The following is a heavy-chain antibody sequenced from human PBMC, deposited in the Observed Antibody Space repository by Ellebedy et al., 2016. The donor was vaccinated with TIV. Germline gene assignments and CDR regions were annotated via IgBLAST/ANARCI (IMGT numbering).Heavy chain of an antibody. CDR2: LYSGGST. J-gene: IGHJ4*02. Sequence: GESLKISXAASGFIISSNYMSWVRQAPGKGLEWVSILYSGGSTYSADSVKGRFTISRDTSKSTLYLQMSSLRAEDTAVYYCVRYGLSPDAYRLGPSPIFFWGQGTLVTVSS. V-gene: IGHV3-66*02. D-gene: IGHD3/OR15-3a*01. CDR3: VRYGLSPDAYRLGPSPIFF. CDR1: GFIISSNY.